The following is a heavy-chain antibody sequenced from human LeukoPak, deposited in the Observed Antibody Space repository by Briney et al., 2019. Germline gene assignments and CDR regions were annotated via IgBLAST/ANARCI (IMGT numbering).Heavy chain of an antibody. CDR2: IYYSATT. J-gene: IGHJ4*02. CDR1: GASISNSFYF. V-gene: IGHV4-39*07. Sequence: SETLSLTCTVSGASISNSFYFWGWIRQPPGKGLEWIGSIYYSATTYYNPSLKSRVTISVDTSKNQFSLKLSSVTAADTAVYYCARVPTVTFFDYWGQGTLVTVSS. D-gene: IGHD4-17*01. CDR3: ARVPTVTFFDY.